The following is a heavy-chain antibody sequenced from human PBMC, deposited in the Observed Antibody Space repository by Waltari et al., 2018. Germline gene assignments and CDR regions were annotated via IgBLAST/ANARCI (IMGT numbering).Heavy chain of an antibody. Sequence: QLQLQESGPGLVKPSGTLSLTCAVSGDSMSSTDWWSWVRQSPGKGLAWIGQVQRSGRTNYNPSFASRVTISIDTSTNQFSLKVTSATAADTAMYFCARDRGRGIYLDSWGQGTLVTVSP. CDR2: VQRSGRT. V-gene: IGHV4-4*02. CDR3: ARDRGRGIYLDS. CDR1: GDSMSSTDW. J-gene: IGHJ4*02. D-gene: IGHD2-15*01.